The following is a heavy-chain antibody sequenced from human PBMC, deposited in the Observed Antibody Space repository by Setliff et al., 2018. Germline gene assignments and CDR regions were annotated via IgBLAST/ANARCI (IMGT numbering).Heavy chain of an antibody. CDR2: IYYSGST. D-gene: IGHD3-22*01. CDR1: GGSISSGDYY. Sequence: PSETLSLTCTVSGGSISSGDYYWSWIRQPPGKGLEWIGYIYYSGSTYYNPSLKSRVTISVDTPKNQFSLKLSSVTAADTAVYYCARDRTDSSGHVDYWGQGTLVTVSS. J-gene: IGHJ4*02. V-gene: IGHV4-30-4*08. CDR3: ARDRTDSSGHVDY.